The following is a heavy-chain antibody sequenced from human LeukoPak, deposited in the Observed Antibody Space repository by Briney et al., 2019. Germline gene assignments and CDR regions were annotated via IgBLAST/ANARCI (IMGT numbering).Heavy chain of an antibody. Sequence: GASVKVSCKASGYTFTGYYMHWVRQAPGQGLEWMGWINPNSGGTNYAQKFQGGVTMTRDTSIGTAYMELSRLRSDDTAVYYCARGRAITFGGVIVTFFDYWGQGTLSPSPQ. CDR3: ARGRAITFGGVIVTFFDY. D-gene: IGHD3-16*02. CDR2: INPNSGGT. CDR1: GYTFTGYY. J-gene: IGHJ4*02. V-gene: IGHV1-2*02.